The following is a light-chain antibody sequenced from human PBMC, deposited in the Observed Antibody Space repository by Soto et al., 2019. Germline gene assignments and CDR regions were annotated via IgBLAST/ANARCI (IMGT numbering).Light chain of an antibody. V-gene: IGKV3-20*01. J-gene: IGKJ1*01. CDR2: GAS. CDR3: QQYGSSPRT. Sequence: EIVLTQSPGTLSLSPGERATLSCRASQSVSSSYLAWYQQKPGQAPRLLIYGASSRATGIPDRFSGSGSGTAFTLTISSLAPEDFAVYYCQQYGSSPRTFGQGTKVEIK. CDR1: QSVSSSY.